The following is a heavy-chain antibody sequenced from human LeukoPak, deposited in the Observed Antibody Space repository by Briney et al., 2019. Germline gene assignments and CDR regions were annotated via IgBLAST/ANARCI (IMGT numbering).Heavy chain of an antibody. CDR2: ISGSGGST. V-gene: IGHV3-23*01. CDR1: GFTFSSYA. J-gene: IGHJ4*02. D-gene: IGHD6-13*01. Sequence: PGGSLRLSCAASGFTFSSYAMSWVRQAPGKGLEWVSAISGSGGSTYYADSVKGRFTISRDNSKNTLYLQMNSLRAEDTAVYYCAKCQYSGSWSPIDYWGQGTLVTVSS. CDR3: AKCQYSGSWSPIDY.